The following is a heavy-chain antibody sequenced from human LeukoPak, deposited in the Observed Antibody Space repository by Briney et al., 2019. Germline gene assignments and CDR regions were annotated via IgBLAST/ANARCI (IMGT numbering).Heavy chain of an antibody. V-gene: IGHV1-46*01. Sequence: ASVKVSCKASGYTFTSYYMHWVRQAPGQGLEWMGIINPSGGSTSYAQKFQGRVTMTRDMSTSTVYMELSSLRSEDTAVYYCARASEGMTTVTTIDYWGQGTLVTVSS. CDR3: ARASEGMTTVTTIDY. CDR1: GYTFTSYY. CDR2: INPSGGST. J-gene: IGHJ4*02. D-gene: IGHD4-17*01.